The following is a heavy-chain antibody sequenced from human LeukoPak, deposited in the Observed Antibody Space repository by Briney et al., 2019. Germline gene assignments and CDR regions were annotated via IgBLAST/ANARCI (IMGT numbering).Heavy chain of an antibody. CDR3: AKDFRIGYSAHFDY. J-gene: IGHJ4*02. V-gene: IGHV3-23*01. CDR2: IYENGGTT. Sequence: SGGSLRLSCVGSGFTFRSHAMSWVRQAPEKGLEFVSGIYENGGTTYYADSVKGRFPISRDNSKNTLYLQMDSLRGEDTAVYYCAKDFRIGYSAHFDYWGQGALVTVSS. D-gene: IGHD2-21*01. CDR1: GFTFRSHA.